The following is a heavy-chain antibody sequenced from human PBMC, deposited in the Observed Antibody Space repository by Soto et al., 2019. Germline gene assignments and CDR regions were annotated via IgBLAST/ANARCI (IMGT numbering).Heavy chain of an antibody. CDR3: AIAPRGSYRPFDY. J-gene: IGHJ4*02. V-gene: IGHV4-59*01. Sequence: SETLSLTCTVSGGSISSYYWSWIRQPPGKGLEWIGYIYYSGSTNYDPSLKSRVTISVDKSKNQFSLKLSSVTAADTAVYYGAIAPRGSYRPFDYWGQGTLVTVSS. CDR1: GGSISSYY. CDR2: IYYSGST. D-gene: IGHD3-16*02.